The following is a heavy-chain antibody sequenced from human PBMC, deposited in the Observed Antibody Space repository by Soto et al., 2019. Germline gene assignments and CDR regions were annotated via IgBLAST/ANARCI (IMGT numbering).Heavy chain of an antibody. V-gene: IGHV3-11*06. CDR3: ARGRGGYGPPDV. J-gene: IGHJ6*02. Sequence: QVQLVESGGGLVKPGGSLRLSCAASGFSFSDSYMSWVRQAPGKGLEWVAYISGSSGYTGYADSVKGRFTISRDNAKNSLYLQMNSLRVEDTAVYYFARGRGGYGPPDVWGQGTTVTVSS. CDR2: ISGSSGYT. CDR1: GFSFSDSY. D-gene: IGHD3-10*01.